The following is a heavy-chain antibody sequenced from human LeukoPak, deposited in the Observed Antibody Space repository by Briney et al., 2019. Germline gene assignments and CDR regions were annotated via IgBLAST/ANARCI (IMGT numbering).Heavy chain of an antibody. Sequence: PGGSLRLSCAASAFTFSSHAMSWVRQAPGKGLEWVSAISGTGGSTDYADSVKGRFTISRDNSKNTLYLQMNSLRAEDTAIYYCAKDYISGSSSWYYFDYWGQGTLVTVSS. V-gene: IGHV3-23*01. CDR3: AKDYISGSSSWYYFDY. D-gene: IGHD3-10*01. J-gene: IGHJ4*02. CDR2: ISGTGGST. CDR1: AFTFSSHA.